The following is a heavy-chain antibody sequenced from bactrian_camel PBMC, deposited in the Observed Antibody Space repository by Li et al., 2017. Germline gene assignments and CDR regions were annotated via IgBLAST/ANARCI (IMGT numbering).Heavy chain of an antibody. D-gene: IGHD6*01. CDR2: IEPDGTT. J-gene: IGHJ7*01. CDR1: GTTWKDYC. Sequence: HVQLVESGGDLVRPGGSLRLSCAISGTTWKDYCMAWFREVPGNEREGVAAIEPDGTTSVADSVKGRFTISQDNAKNTVYLQMISLKPEDTAMYYCAAYYGGTGDCMVIGGILSPTHNRMQYWGKGTQVTVS. V-gene: IGHV3S53*01.